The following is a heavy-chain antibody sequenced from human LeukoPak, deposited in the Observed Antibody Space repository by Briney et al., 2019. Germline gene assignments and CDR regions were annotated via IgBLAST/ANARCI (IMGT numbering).Heavy chain of an antibody. CDR2: ISYDGSSK. CDR3: AKARIPQ. CDR1: GFTFSTYA. Sequence: GRSLRLSCAASGFTFSTYAMHWVRQAPGKGLEWVAVISYDGSSKYYADSVKGRFTISRDNSKNTLYLQMNSLRAEDTAVYYCAKARIPQWGQGTLVTVSS. V-gene: IGHV3-30*04. J-gene: IGHJ4*02.